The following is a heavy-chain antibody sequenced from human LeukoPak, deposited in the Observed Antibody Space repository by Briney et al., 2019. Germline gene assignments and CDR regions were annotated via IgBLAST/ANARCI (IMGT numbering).Heavy chain of an antibody. D-gene: IGHD2-15*01. J-gene: IGHJ6*04. CDR3: ARYREYCSGGSCQGYYYGMDV. CDR1: GGSISSGDYY. CDR2: IYYSRST. V-gene: IGHV4-30-4*01. Sequence: SQTLFLTCTVSGGSISSGDYYWSWIRQPPGKGLEWIGYIYYSRSTYYNPSLKSRVTISVDTSKNQFSLKLSSVTAADTAVYYCARYREYCSGGSCQGYYYGMDVWGKGTTVTVSS.